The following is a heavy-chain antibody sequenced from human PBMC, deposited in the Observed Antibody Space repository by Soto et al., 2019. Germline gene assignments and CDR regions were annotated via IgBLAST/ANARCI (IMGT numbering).Heavy chain of an antibody. Sequence: GXSVKVFCKASGGPFISYAIIWVRQAPGQGLEWMGGIIPIFGTANYAQKFQGRVTVTADKSTSTAYKELSSPRSEDTAVYYCATSRPVIVVVPALTYYYYYGMDVWGQRTTVTVSS. CDR1: GGPFISYA. CDR2: IIPIFGTA. J-gene: IGHJ6*02. V-gene: IGHV1-69*06. CDR3: ATSRPVIVVVPALTYYYYYGMDV. D-gene: IGHD2-2*01.